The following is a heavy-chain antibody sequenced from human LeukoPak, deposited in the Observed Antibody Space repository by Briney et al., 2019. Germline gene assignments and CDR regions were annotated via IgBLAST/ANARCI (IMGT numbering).Heavy chain of an antibody. CDR1: GFNFDQYW. V-gene: IGHV3-7*01. CDR3: AREGIENFDWLLPPRSRGAFDI. Sequence: GGSLRLSCAASGFNFDQYWMTWVRQAPGKGLEWVANIRFDGSKISYVDSVEGRFTISRDNARNSLYLQMNSLRAEDTAVYYCAREGIENFDWLLPPRSRGAFDIWGQGTMVTVSS. J-gene: IGHJ3*02. CDR2: IRFDGSKI. D-gene: IGHD3-9*01.